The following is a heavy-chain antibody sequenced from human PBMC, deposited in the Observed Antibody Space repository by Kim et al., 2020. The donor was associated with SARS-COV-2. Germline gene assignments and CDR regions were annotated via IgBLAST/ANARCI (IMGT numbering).Heavy chain of an antibody. J-gene: IGHJ6*02. V-gene: IGHV3-30*18. D-gene: IGHD3-10*01. CDR3: AKGLLWFGESYYYGMDV. CDR2: ISYDGSNK. CDR1: GFTFSSYG. Sequence: GGSLRLSCAASGFTFSSYGMHWVRQAPGKGLEWVAVISYDGSNKYYADSVKGRFTISRDNSKNTLYLQMNSLRAEDTAVYYCAKGLLWFGESYYYGMDVWGQGTTVTVSS.